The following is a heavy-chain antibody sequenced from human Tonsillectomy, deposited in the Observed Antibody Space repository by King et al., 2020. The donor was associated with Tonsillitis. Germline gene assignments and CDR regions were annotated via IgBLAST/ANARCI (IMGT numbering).Heavy chain of an antibody. Sequence: QLQESGPGLVKPSQTLSLTCTVSGGSISSGDYYWSWIRQPPGKGLEWIGYISYRGSTYYNPSLKSRLTISVDTSKNQFSLKLSSVTAADTAVYYCARLESVVTLEYLDYWGQGTLVTVSS. CDR3: ARLESVVTLEYLDY. J-gene: IGHJ4*02. D-gene: IGHD4-23*01. CDR2: ISYRGST. CDR1: GGSISSGDYY. V-gene: IGHV4-30-4*01.